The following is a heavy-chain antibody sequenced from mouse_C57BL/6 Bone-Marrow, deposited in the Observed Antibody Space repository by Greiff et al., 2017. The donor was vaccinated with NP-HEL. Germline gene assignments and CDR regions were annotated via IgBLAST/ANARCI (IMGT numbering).Heavy chain of an antibody. CDR3: ARDYYAMDY. V-gene: IGHV1-69*01. CDR2: IDPSDSYT. J-gene: IGHJ4*01. Sequence: LQQPGAELVMPGASVKLSCKASGYTFTSYWMHWVKQRPGQGLEWIGEIDPSDSYTNYNQKFKGKSTLTVDKSSSTAYMQLSSLTSEDSAVYYCARDYYAMDYWGQGTSVTVSS. CDR1: GYTFTSYW.